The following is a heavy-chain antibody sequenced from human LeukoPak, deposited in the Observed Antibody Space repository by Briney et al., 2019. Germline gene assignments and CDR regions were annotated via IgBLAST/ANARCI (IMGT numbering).Heavy chain of an antibody. CDR2: ITSSSSYI. Sequence: PGGSLRLSCAVSAFTFSTYSMTWVRQAPGKGLEWASSITSSSSYIYYADSVRGRFTISRDNAKNSLYLQMNSLRAEDTAVYYCARVTPGADTGNFYYYHMDVWGKGTTVTVSS. CDR3: ARVTPGADTGNFYYYHMDV. J-gene: IGHJ6*03. CDR1: AFTFSTYS. D-gene: IGHD3-10*01. V-gene: IGHV3-21*01.